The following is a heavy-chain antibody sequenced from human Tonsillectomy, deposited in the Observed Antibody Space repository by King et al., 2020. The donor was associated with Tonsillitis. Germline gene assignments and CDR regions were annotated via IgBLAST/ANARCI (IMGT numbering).Heavy chain of an antibody. V-gene: IGHV3-33*01. D-gene: IGHD1-26*01. CDR1: GFTFSSYG. J-gene: IGHJ6*02. CDR3: ARVKWEQPAYYYYGMDV. Sequence: VQLVESGGGVVQPGRSLRLSCAASGFTFSSYGMHWVRQAPGKGLAWVAVIWYDGSNKYYADSVKGRFTISRDNSKNTLYLYMNSLRAEDTAVYYWARVKWEQPAYYYYGMDVWGQGTTVTVSS. CDR2: IWYDGSNK.